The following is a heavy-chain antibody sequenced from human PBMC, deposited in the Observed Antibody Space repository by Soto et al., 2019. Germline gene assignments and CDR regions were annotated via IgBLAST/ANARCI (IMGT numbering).Heavy chain of an antibody. D-gene: IGHD1-1*01. CDR3: AHLVPTNWNVFWFDP. CDR2: IYLDDDK. CDR1: GFSLSTSGVG. Sequence: QITLKESGPTLVKPTQTLTLTCTFSGFSLSTSGVGVGWIRQPPGKALEWLALIYLDDDKRYSPSLKSRLTISKDTSKNQVVLTMTNIDPVDTATYYCAHLVPTNWNVFWFDPWGQGTLVTVSS. J-gene: IGHJ5*02. V-gene: IGHV2-5*02.